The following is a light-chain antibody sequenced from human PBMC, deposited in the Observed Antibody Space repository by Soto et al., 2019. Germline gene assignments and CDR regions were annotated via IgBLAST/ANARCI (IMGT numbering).Light chain of an antibody. V-gene: IGKV3-20*01. CDR2: STS. Sequence: VLTQSPGTLSLSPGERATLSCRASQSVDRSDIAWYQQKPGQAPRLLIYSTSIRAAGIPDRFSVSGSGTDFSLTISRLEPEDFAVYYCQQYNSWPTFGGGTKVEIK. CDR3: QQYNSWPT. CDR1: QSVDRSD. J-gene: IGKJ4*01.